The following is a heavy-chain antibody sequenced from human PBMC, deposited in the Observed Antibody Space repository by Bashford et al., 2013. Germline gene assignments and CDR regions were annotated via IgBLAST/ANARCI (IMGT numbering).Heavy chain of an antibody. CDR1: GYSFTSYW. V-gene: IGHV5-51*01. D-gene: IGHD3-9*01. CDR2: IYPGDSDT. CDR3: ARHDNYNMDV. J-gene: IGHJ6*02. Sequence: GESLKISCQASGYSFTSYWIGWVRQMPGKGLEWMGIIYPGDSDTRYSPSFQGQVTISADKSITTVYLQWSSLKASDTAIYYCARHDNYNMDVWGQGTTVTVSS.